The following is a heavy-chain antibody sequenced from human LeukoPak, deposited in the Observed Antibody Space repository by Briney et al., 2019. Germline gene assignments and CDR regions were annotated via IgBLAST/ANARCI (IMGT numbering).Heavy chain of an antibody. CDR3: ARDPVEWELLLDY. D-gene: IGHD1-26*01. CDR1: GFTFSSYP. J-gene: IGHJ4*02. CDR2: MNIDGSEK. V-gene: IGHV3-7*01. Sequence: PGGSLRLSCAASGFTFSSYPMHWVRQAPGKRPEWVANMNIDGSEKYYADSVKGRFSISRDNARNSVYLQMASLRVEDTAVYYCARDPVEWELLLDYWGQGTLVTVSS.